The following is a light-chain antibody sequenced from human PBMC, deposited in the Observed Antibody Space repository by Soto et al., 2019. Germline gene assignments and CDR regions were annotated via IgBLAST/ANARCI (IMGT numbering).Light chain of an antibody. J-gene: IGKJ5*01. Sequence: AIRMTQSPSSFSASTGDRVTITCRASQGISSYLAWYQQKPGKAPNLLIYKASSLESGVPSRFSGSGSGTEFTLTISSLQPDDFATYYCQQYNSYSITFGQGTRLEIK. V-gene: IGKV1-8*01. CDR1: QGISSY. CDR2: KAS. CDR3: QQYNSYSIT.